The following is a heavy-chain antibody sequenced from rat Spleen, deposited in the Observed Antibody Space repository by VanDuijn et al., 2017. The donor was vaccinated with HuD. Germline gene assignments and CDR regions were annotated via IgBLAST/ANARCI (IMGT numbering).Heavy chain of an antibody. CDR3: ARPGISSYVMDA. CDR2: ISFEGVGT. V-gene: IGHV5-22*01. D-gene: IGHD1-4*01. J-gene: IGHJ4*01. CDR1: GFTVSDYY. Sequence: EVQLVESGGGLVQPGRSLKLSCAASGFTVSDYYMAWVRQAPKKVLEWVAFISFEGVGTYYGDSVKGRFTISRDNAKSTLYLQVNSLRSEDTATYYCARPGISSYVMDAWGQGASVTVSS.